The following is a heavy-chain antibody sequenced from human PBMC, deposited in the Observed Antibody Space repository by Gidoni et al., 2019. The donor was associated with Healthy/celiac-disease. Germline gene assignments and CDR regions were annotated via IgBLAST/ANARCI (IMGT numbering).Heavy chain of an antibody. V-gene: IGHV3-21*01. CDR1: EFTFSSYS. J-gene: IGHJ4*02. D-gene: IGHD5-12*01. CDR2: ISSSSSYI. CDR3: ARVEDGYNDFDY. Sequence: EVQLVESGGGLVKPGGSLRLSFAASEFTFSSYSMNWVRQAPGKGVEWVSSISSSSSYIYYADSVKGRFTISRDNAKNSLYLQMNSLRAEDTAVYYCARVEDGYNDFDYWGQGTLVTVSS.